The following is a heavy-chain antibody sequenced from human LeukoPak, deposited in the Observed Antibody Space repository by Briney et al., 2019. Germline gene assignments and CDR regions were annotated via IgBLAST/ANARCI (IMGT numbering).Heavy chain of an antibody. CDR1: GYTFASYD. D-gene: IGHD3-10*01. CDR3: ARDPGSSHPGDYYYYYMDV. CDR2: MNPNRGNT. V-gene: IGHV1-8*03. J-gene: IGHJ6*03. Sequence: ASVKVSCKASGYTFASYDINWGRQATGQGLEWMGWMNPNRGNTGYAQKFQGRGTITRNTSISTDYMELSSLRSEDTAVYYCARDPGSSHPGDYYYYYMDVWGKGTTVTVSS.